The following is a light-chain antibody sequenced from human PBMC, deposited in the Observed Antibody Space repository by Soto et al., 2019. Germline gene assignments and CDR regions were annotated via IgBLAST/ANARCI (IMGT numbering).Light chain of an antibody. CDR3: LQQNSSPWT. V-gene: IGKV1-5*03. CDR1: QTISSW. CDR2: KAS. Sequence: DIQMTQSPSTLSGSVGDRVTITCRASQTISSWLAWYQQKPGKAPKLLIYKASTLKSGVPSRFSGSGSGTEFTLTISSLQPEDFATYFCLQQNSSPWTFGPGTKVDIK. J-gene: IGKJ1*01.